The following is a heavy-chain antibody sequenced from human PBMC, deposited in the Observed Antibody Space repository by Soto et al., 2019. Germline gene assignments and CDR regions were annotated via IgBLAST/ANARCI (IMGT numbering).Heavy chain of an antibody. CDR1: GLIFSDYY. CDR2: ISSGGSSK. J-gene: IGHJ4*02. V-gene: IGHV3-11*01. D-gene: IGHD6-13*01. CDR3: ARGAAAGGNFDY. Sequence: PGGSLRLSCAASGLIFSDYYMNWIRQAPGKGLEWISDISSGGSSKHYADSVKGRFTISRDNAKNSLSLQMNSLRAEDTAVYYCARGAAAGGNFDYWGQGTLVTVSS.